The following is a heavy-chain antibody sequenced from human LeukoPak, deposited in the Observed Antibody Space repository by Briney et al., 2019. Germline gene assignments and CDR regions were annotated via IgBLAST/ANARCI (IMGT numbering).Heavy chain of an antibody. CDR2: ISGSGGST. Sequence: PGGSLRLSCAASGFTFSSYAMSWVRQAPGKGLEWVSAISGSGGSTYYADSVKGRFTISRDNSKNTLYLQMNSLRAEDTAVYYCAKRGDYSSGWYYFDYWGQGTLVTVSS. CDR1: GFTFSSYA. D-gene: IGHD6-19*01. J-gene: IGHJ4*02. V-gene: IGHV3-23*01. CDR3: AKRGDYSSGWYYFDY.